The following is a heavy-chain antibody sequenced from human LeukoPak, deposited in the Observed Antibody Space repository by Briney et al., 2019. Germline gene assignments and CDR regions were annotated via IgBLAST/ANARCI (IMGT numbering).Heavy chain of an antibody. CDR3: AREARGVWYYDSSDDPGAFDI. V-gene: IGHV4-59*01. Sequence: SETLSLTCTVSGGSISSYYWSWIRQPPGKGQEWIGYIYYSGSTNYNPSLKSRVTISVDTSKNQFSLKLSSVTAADTAVYYCAREARGVWYYDSSDDPGAFDIWGQGTMVTVSS. J-gene: IGHJ3*02. CDR2: IYYSGST. CDR1: GGSISSYY. D-gene: IGHD3-22*01.